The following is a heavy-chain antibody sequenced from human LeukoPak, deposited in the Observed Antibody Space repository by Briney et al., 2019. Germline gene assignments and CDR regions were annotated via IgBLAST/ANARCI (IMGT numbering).Heavy chain of an antibody. D-gene: IGHD3-10*01. CDR1: GFTFYDYA. Sequence: PGGSLRLSCAASGFTFYDYAMHWVRQVPGKGLEWVSLMTGDGGTRQYADSVKGRFTISKDNSKQTLYLQMNSLRAEDTALYYCVKDTVTMLRGLLSDYYHGMHVWGQGTTVTVSS. J-gene: IGHJ6*02. CDR2: MTGDGGTR. V-gene: IGHV3-43*02. CDR3: VKDTVTMLRGLLSDYYHGMHV.